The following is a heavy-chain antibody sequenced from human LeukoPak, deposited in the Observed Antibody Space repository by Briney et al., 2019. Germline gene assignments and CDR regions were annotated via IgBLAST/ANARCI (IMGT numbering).Heavy chain of an antibody. CDR3: ARDQLELRD. V-gene: IGHV4-59*01. J-gene: IGHJ4*02. Sequence: PSETLSLTCTVSGGSISGYYWSWIRQPPGKGLEWIGYIYYSGSTNYNPSLKSRVTISVDTSKNQFSPKLSSVTAADTAVYYCARDQLELRDWGQGTLVTVSS. D-gene: IGHD1-7*01. CDR2: IYYSGST. CDR1: GGSISGYY.